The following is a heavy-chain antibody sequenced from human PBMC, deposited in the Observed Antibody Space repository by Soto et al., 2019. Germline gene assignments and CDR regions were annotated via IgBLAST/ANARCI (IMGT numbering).Heavy chain of an antibody. V-gene: IGHV4-59*08. D-gene: IGHD3-3*01. Sequence: SETLSLTCTVSGGSISRDYWSWIRQPPGKGLEWIGYIYYSGSTNYKPSLRSRVTISVDTSKNQFSLKLSSVTAADTAVYYCARHQRYYDFWSGPTGYYYYYMDVWGKGTTVTVSS. CDR2: IYYSGST. J-gene: IGHJ6*03. CDR3: ARHQRYYDFWSGPTGYYYYYMDV. CDR1: GGSISRDY.